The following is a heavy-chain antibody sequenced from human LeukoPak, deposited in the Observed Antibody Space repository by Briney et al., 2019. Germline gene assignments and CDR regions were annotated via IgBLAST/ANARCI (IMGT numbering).Heavy chain of an antibody. CDR1: GYTFTGYS. J-gene: IGHJ4*02. CDR2: INPNSGGT. Sequence: GASVKVSCKASGYTFTGYSMHWVRQAPGQGLEWLGWINPNSGGTKYAQKFQGRVTMTRDTSISTAYMELSSLRSDDTAVYYCARDMDYGDEGSDYGGQGPLVAVSS. D-gene: IGHD4-17*01. CDR3: ARDMDYGDEGSDY. V-gene: IGHV1-2*02.